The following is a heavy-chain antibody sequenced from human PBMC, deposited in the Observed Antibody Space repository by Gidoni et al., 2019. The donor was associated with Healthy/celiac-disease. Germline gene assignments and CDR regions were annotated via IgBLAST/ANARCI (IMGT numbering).Heavy chain of an antibody. Sequence: QVQLAQSGAEVKKPGASVKVSCKASGYTFTIYAMPFVRQAPGQSLEWMGWINAGNGNTKYSQKFQGRVTMTRDTSASTAYMELSSLRSEDTAVYYCARDRAPIMITFGGVIVIQPNPLDYWGQGTLVTVSS. D-gene: IGHD3-16*02. J-gene: IGHJ4*02. CDR1: GYTFTIYA. CDR2: INAGNGNT. V-gene: IGHV1-3*01. CDR3: ARDRAPIMITFGGVIVIQPNPLDY.